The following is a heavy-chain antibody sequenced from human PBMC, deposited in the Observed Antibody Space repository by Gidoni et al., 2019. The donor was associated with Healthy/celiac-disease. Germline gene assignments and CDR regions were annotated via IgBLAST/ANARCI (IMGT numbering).Heavy chain of an antibody. CDR2: ISYDGSNK. V-gene: IGHV3-30-3*01. Sequence: GLEWVAVISYDGSNKYYADSVKGRFTISRDNSKNTLYLQMNSLRAEDTAVYYCARASGGGYYYYGMDVWGQGTTVTVSS. D-gene: IGHD3-16*01. J-gene: IGHJ6*02. CDR3: ARASGGGYYYYGMDV.